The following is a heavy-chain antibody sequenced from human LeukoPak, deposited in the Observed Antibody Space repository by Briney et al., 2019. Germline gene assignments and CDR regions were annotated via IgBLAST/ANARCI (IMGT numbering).Heavy chain of an antibody. Sequence: SVKVSCKASGGTFSSYAISWVRQPPGQGLEWMGGIIPIFGTANYAQKFQGRVTITTDESTSTAYMELSSLRSEDTAVYYCARADSSSWYQYAFDIWGQGTMVTLSS. D-gene: IGHD6-13*01. CDR1: GGTFSSYA. CDR3: ARADSSSWYQYAFDI. V-gene: IGHV1-69*05. J-gene: IGHJ3*02. CDR2: IIPIFGTA.